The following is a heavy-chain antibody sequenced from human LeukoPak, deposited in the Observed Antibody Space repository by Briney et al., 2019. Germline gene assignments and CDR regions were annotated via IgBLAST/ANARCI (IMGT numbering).Heavy chain of an antibody. CDR2: ISASRGIT. Sequence: GSLRLSCAASGFNYSSYTMNWVCQAPGMGLEWLSYISASRGITYYADSVKGRFTISRDNSKNTLYLQMNSLRAEDTAVYYCAKAPDIVVVPAANYFDYWGQGTLVTVSS. V-gene: IGHV3-23*01. D-gene: IGHD2-2*01. CDR3: AKAPDIVVVPAANYFDY. CDR1: GFNYSSYT. J-gene: IGHJ4*02.